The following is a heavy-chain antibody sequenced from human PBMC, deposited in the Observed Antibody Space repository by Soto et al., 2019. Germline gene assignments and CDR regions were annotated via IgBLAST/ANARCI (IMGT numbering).Heavy chain of an antibody. D-gene: IGHD6-13*01. Sequence: QVQLQQWGAGLLKPSETLSLTCAVYGGSFSGYYWSWIRQPPGKGLEWIGEINHSGSTNYNPSLKSRVTISVDTSKNQFSLKLSSVTAADTAVYYCARGRSRSSSWFTYVYWGQGTLVTVSS. V-gene: IGHV4-34*01. J-gene: IGHJ4*02. CDR3: ARGRSRSSSWFTYVY. CDR2: INHSGST. CDR1: GGSFSGYY.